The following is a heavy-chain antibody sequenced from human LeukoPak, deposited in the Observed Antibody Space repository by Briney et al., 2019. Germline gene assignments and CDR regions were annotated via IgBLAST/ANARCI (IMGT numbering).Heavy chain of an antibody. D-gene: IGHD6-19*01. CDR2: INNSGGST. J-gene: IGHJ3*02. CDR1: GFTFSSYG. CDR3: AKTITLYSSGSI. V-gene: IGHV3-23*01. Sequence: GGSLRLSCAASGFTFSSYGMSWVRQAPGKGLEWVSGINNSGGSTYYADSVKGRFTISRDNSRNTLYLQMNSLRAEDTAVYYCAKTITLYSSGSIWGQGTMVTVSS.